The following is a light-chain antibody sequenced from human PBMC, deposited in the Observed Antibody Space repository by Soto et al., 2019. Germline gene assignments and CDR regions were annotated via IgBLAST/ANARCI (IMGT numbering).Light chain of an antibody. Sequence: EIVLTQSPATLSLSPGERATLSCRASQSVSIYLAWYQQKPGQAPRLLIYDASNRATGIPARFSGSGSGTDFTLTISSLEPEDFAVYFCQQRSNWPHTFGQGTKLEIK. V-gene: IGKV3-11*01. CDR2: DAS. CDR1: QSVSIY. J-gene: IGKJ2*01. CDR3: QQRSNWPHT.